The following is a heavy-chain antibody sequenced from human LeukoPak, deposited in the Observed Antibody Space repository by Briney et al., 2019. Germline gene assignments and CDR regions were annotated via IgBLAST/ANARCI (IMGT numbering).Heavy chain of an antibody. J-gene: IGHJ3*02. D-gene: IGHD3-22*01. CDR2: ISYDGSNK. Sequence: GGSLRLSCAASGFTFSSYAMHWVRQAPGKGLEWVAVISYDGSNKYYADSVKGRFTISRDNSKNTLYLQMNSLRAEDTAVYYCASLGPIYYYDSSGNGAFDIWGQGTMVTVSS. V-gene: IGHV3-30*04. CDR1: GFTFSSYA. CDR3: ASLGPIYYYDSSGNGAFDI.